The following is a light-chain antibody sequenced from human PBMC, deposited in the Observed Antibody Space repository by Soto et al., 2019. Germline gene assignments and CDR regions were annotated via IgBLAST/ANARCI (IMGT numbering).Light chain of an antibody. V-gene: IGKV3-11*01. Sequence: ETVLTQSPATLSLSPGERVTLSCRASQSVSSYLAWYQQKPGQAPRLLIYDASNRATGIPARFSGSGSGTDFTLTISSLEPEDFAVYYCQQRTNLPLTFGGGTKVEIK. J-gene: IGKJ4*01. CDR3: QQRTNLPLT. CDR2: DAS. CDR1: QSVSSY.